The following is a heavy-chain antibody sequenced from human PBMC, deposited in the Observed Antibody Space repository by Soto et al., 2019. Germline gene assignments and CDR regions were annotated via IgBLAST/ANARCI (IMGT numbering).Heavy chain of an antibody. CDR1: GGSFSGYY. J-gene: IGHJ5*02. D-gene: IGHD2-2*01. CDR3: ARLNVVATATPNWFDP. CDR2: INHSGNT. V-gene: IGHV4-34*01. Sequence: QVQLQQWGAGLLKPSETLSLTCAVYGGSFSGYYWSWIRQPPGKGLEWIGEINHSGNTNYHPSLKSRVTISLDTSTNQFSLKLTSLSAADTAVYYCARLNVVATATPNWFDPWGRGTLVTVSS.